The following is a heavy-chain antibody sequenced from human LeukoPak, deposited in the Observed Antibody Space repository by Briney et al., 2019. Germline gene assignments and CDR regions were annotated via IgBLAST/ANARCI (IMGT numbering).Heavy chain of an antibody. CDR1: GLTVSGNY. V-gene: IGHV3-66*01. D-gene: IGHD3-10*01. CDR3: VKDLRGGGYYTSFDY. Sequence: GGSLRLSCATSGLTVSGNYMSWVRQAPGDGLEWVSLIYVGGSTYYADSVKGRFTISRDTSKNTLYLQMNSLRAEDTAVYYCVKDLRGGGYYTSFDYWGQGKLVTVSS. J-gene: IGHJ4*02. CDR2: IYVGGST.